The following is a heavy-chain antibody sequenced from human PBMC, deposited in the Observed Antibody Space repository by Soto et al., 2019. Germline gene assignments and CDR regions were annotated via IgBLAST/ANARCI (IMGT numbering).Heavy chain of an antibody. J-gene: IGHJ6*02. D-gene: IGHD3-3*01. Sequence: ASVKVSWKASGYTFTSYGISWVRQAPGQGHEWMGWISAYNGNTNYAQKLQGRVTMTTDTSTSTAYMELRSLRSDDTAVYYCARDPTGLRFLEWLLVRSSNYYYGMDVWGQRTTVTVSS. CDR2: ISAYNGNT. CDR1: GYTFTSYG. V-gene: IGHV1-18*01. CDR3: ARDPTGLRFLEWLLVRSSNYYYGMDV.